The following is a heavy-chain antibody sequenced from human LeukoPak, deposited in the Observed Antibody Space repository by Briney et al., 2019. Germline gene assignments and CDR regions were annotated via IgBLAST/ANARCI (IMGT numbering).Heavy chain of an antibody. V-gene: IGHV3-23*01. CDR1: GFTFSSYG. CDR2: ISGSGGST. CDR3: AKDGGYCSSTSCVS. Sequence: GGSLRLSCAASGFTFSSYGMSWVRQAPGKGLEWVSAISGSGGSTYYADSVKGRFTISRDNSKNTLYLQMNSLRAEDTAVYYCAKDGGYCSSTSCVSWGQGTLVTVSS. J-gene: IGHJ5*02. D-gene: IGHD2-2*01.